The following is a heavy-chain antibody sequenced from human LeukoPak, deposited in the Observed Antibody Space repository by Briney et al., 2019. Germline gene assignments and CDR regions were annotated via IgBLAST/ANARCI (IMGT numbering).Heavy chain of an antibody. J-gene: IGHJ4*02. D-gene: IGHD4-11*01. V-gene: IGHV4-59*02. Sequence: PSETLSLTCTVSGDSVSSHYWSWIRQPPGKGLEWIAYVYYTGTSNYNPSLKSRVTISIDTSKNPFSLKLISVTAADTAVYYCARYSNHVDYFDSWGQGTLVTVSS. CDR1: GDSVSSHY. CDR3: ARYSNHVDYFDS. CDR2: VYYTGTS.